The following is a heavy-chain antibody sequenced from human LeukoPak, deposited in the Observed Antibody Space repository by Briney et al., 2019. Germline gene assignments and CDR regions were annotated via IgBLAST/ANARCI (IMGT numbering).Heavy chain of an antibody. V-gene: IGHV1-18*01. CDR1: GYTFTNYG. J-gene: IGHJ4*02. D-gene: IGHD3-16*01. Sequence: ASVKVSCKASGYTFTNYGITWVRQAPGQGLEWMGWISGYNGKTKYAQKLQDRVTMTTDTSTTTAYMELRSLTSDDTAVYYCARANRLRPPDYWGQGTLVTVSS. CDR2: ISGYNGKT. CDR3: ARANRLRPPDY.